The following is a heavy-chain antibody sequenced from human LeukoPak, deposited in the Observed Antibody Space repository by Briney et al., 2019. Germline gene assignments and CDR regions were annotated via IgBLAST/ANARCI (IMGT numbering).Heavy chain of an antibody. CDR3: ARCLGDIAVAGTGDY. V-gene: IGHV4-34*01. Sequence: SETLSLTCAVYGGSFSGYYWSWIRQPPGKGLEWIGEINHSGSTNYNPSLKSRVTISVDTSKNQFSLKLSSVTAAGTAVYYCARCLGDIAVAGTGDYWGQGTLVTVSS. J-gene: IGHJ4*02. D-gene: IGHD6-19*01. CDR2: INHSGST. CDR1: GGSFSGYY.